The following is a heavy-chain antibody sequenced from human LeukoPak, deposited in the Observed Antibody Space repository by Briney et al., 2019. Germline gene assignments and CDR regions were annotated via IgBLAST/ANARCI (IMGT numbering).Heavy chain of an antibody. CDR3: ARGGGMGHYYYYMDV. V-gene: IGHV4-59*01. CDR2: IYYSGST. J-gene: IGHJ6*03. CDR1: GGSISSYY. Sequence: SETLSLTCTVSGGSISSYYWSWTRQPPGKGLEWIGYIYYSGSTNYNPSLKSRVTISVDTSKNQFSLKLSSVTAADTAVYHCARGGGMGHYYYYMDVWGKGTTVTISS. D-gene: IGHD5-24*01.